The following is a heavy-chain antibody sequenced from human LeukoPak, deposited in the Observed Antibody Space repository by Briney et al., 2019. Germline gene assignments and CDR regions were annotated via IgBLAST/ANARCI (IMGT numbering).Heavy chain of an antibody. CDR1: GFTFSSYE. D-gene: IGHD1-26*01. CDR2: ISSSGSTI. CDR3: ARGMSGGYSPPDY. V-gene: IGHV3-48*03. J-gene: IGHJ4*02. Sequence: GGSLRLSCAASGFTFSSYEMNWVRQAPGKGLEWVSYISSSGSTIYYADSVKGRFTISRDNAKNSLYLQMNSLRAEDTAVYYCARGMSGGYSPPDYWGQGNMVTVSS.